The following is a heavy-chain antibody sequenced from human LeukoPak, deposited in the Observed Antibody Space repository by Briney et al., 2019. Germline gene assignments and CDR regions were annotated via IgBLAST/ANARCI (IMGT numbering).Heavy chain of an antibody. D-gene: IGHD1-1*01. CDR1: GYTFTSYY. CDR3: ARVASTTRRHDAFHI. J-gene: IGHJ3*02. V-gene: IGHV1-46*01. CDR2: INPSGGST. Sequence: ASVKVSCKASGYTFTSYYMHWVRQAPGQGLEWMGRINPSGGSTSYAQKFQGRVTMTRDMSTSTVYMELSSLRSDDTAVYYCARVASTTRRHDAFHIWGQGTMVTISS.